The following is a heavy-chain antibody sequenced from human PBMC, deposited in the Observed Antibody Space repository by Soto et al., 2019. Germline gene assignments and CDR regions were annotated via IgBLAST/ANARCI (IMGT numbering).Heavy chain of an antibody. CDR2: IIPIFGTA. CDR3: ARDRNYGSGNSYYYYGMDV. CDR1: GVTFSSYA. Sequence: QVQLVQSGAEVKKPGSSVKVSCKASGVTFSSYAISWVRQAPGQGLEWMGGIIPIFGTANYAQKFQGRVTITADESTSTAYMELSSLRSEDTAVYYCARDRNYGSGNSYYYYGMDVWGQGTTVTVSS. D-gene: IGHD3-10*01. V-gene: IGHV1-69*01. J-gene: IGHJ6*02.